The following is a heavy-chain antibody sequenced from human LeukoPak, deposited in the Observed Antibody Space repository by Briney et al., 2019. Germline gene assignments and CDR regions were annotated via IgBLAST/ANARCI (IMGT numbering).Heavy chain of an antibody. V-gene: IGHV4-59*01. CDR3: ARKRYYYDSSGSRGAFDI. Sequence: SETLSLTCTVSGGSISNYYWSWIRQPPGKGLERIGYIYYSGSTNYNPSLKSRVTISVDTSKSQFSLKLSSVTTADTAVYFCARKRYYYDSSGSRGAFDIWGQGTMVTVSS. CDR2: IYYSGST. D-gene: IGHD3-22*01. J-gene: IGHJ3*02. CDR1: GGSISNYY.